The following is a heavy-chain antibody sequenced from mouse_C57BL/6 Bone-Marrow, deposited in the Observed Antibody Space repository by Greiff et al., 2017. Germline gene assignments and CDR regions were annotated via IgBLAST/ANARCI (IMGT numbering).Heavy chain of an antibody. V-gene: IGHV1-64*01. Sequence: VQLQQPGAELVKPGASVKLSCKASGYTFTSYWMHWVKQRPGQGLEWIGMIHPNSGSTNYNEKFKSKATLTVDKSSSTAYMQLSSLTSEDSAVYYCARSGYGSSYLAWFAYGGQGTLVTVSA. CDR1: GYTFTSYW. CDR2: IHPNSGST. CDR3: ARSGYGSSYLAWFAY. J-gene: IGHJ3*01. D-gene: IGHD1-1*01.